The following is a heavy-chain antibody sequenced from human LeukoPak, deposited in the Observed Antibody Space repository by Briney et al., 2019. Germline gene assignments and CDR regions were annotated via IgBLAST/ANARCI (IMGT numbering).Heavy chain of an antibody. D-gene: IGHD2-2*01. J-gene: IGHJ4*02. V-gene: IGHV3-30*01. Sequence: GRSLRLSCAAPGFTFSSYAMHWVRQAPGKGLEWVAVISYDGSNKYYADSVKGRFTISRDNSKNTLYLQMNSLRAEDTAVYYCARDMGLGYCSSTSCYPFDYWGQGTLVTVSS. CDR2: ISYDGSNK. CDR3: ARDMGLGYCSSTSCYPFDY. CDR1: GFTFSSYA.